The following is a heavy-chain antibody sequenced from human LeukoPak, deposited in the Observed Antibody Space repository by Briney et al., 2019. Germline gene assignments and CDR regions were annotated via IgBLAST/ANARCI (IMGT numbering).Heavy chain of an antibody. CDR1: GFTFSSYS. CDR3: ASLSSGWYKDDY. J-gene: IGHJ4*02. Sequence: GGSLRLSCAASGFTFSSYSMNWVRQAPGKGLEWVLSISSSSSYIYYADSVKGRFTISRDNAKNSLYLQMNSLRAEDTAVYYCASLSSGWYKDDYWGQGTLVTVSS. V-gene: IGHV3-21*01. CDR2: ISSSSSYI. D-gene: IGHD6-19*01.